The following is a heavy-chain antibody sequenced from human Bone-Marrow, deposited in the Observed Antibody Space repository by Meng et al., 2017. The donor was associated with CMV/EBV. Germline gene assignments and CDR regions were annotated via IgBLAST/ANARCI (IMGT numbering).Heavy chain of an antibody. CDR3: VRHIIVVPARGYGVDV. Sequence: SQTLSLTCHVSGHSISSVYFWGWVRQSPGKGLEWVGICDSGDTFYNPSLKSRVAIPVATAANQFSLTLRSGTAADTAVYSCVRHIIVVPARGYGVDVWGQGTTVTVSS. D-gene: IGHD2-2*01. J-gene: IGHJ6*02. V-gene: IGHV4-38-2*01. CDR1: GHSISSVYF. CDR2: CDSGDT.